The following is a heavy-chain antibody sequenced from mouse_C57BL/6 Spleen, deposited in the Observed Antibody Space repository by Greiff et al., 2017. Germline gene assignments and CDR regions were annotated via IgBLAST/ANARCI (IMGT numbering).Heavy chain of an antibody. V-gene: IGHV1-81*01. CDR3: ARSTAQATPYAMDY. J-gene: IGHJ4*01. D-gene: IGHD3-2*02. Sequence: QVQLQQPGAELVKPGASVKLSCKASGYTFTSYWMQWVKQRTGQGLEWIGEIYPRSGNTYYNEKFKGKATLTADKSSSTAYMELRSLTSEDSAVYFCARSTAQATPYAMDYWGQGTSVTVSS. CDR1: GYTFTSYW. CDR2: IYPRSGNT.